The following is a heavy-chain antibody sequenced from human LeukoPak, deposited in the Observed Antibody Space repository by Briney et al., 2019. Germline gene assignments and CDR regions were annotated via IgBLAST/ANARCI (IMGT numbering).Heavy chain of an antibody. J-gene: IGHJ4*02. V-gene: IGHV3-66*01. CDR3: ARVGSRGYSYGTFDY. D-gene: IGHD5-18*01. CDR1: GFTVSSNY. Sequence: GSLRLSCAASGFTVSSNYMSSVRQAPGERLEWVSVIYSGGSTYYADSVKGRFTISRDNSKNTLYLQMNSLRAEDKAVYYSARVGSRGYSYGTFDYWGQGTLVTVSS. CDR2: IYSGGST.